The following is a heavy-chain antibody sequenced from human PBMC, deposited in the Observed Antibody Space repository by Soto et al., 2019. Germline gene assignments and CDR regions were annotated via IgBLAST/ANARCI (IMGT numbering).Heavy chain of an antibody. J-gene: IGHJ4*02. CDR3: ATRTTVTTFDY. D-gene: IGHD4-17*01. Sequence: QVQLQESGPGLVKPSQTLSLTCDVSGASVTRAGSYWGWIRQRPGQGLELIGYIYFDGTTYYNPSLKSRVIISADTSRNQFSLSLSFLTAADTAVYYCATRTTVTTFDYWGQGTLVTVSS. CDR1: GASVTRAGSY. V-gene: IGHV4-31*11. CDR2: IYFDGTT.